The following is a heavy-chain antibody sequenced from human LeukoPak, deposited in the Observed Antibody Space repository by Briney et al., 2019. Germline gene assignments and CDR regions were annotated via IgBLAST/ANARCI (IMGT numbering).Heavy chain of an antibody. V-gene: IGHV3-21*01. CDR3: ARGGTRFLEWLPMDV. D-gene: IGHD3-3*01. CDR1: GFTFSPYS. J-gene: IGHJ6*04. CDR2: MSSSSRYI. Sequence: GGSLRLSCAASGFTFSPYSMNWVRQAPGKGLEWVSSMSSSSRYIYYADSVKGRVAISRDNAKNSLYLQMNSLRAEDTAVYYCARGGTRFLEWLPMDVWGKGTTVTVPS.